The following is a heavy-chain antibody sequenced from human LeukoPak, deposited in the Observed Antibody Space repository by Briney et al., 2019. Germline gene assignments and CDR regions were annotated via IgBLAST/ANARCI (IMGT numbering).Heavy chain of an antibody. CDR3: ARASGIAAARIPQSDY. J-gene: IGHJ4*02. V-gene: IGHV3-30-3*01. D-gene: IGHD6-13*01. CDR1: GFTFSSYA. Sequence: GGSPRLSCAASGFTFSSYAMHWVRQAPGKGLEWVAVISYDGSNKYYADSVKGRFTISRDNSKNTLYLQMNSLRAEGTAVYYCARASGIAAARIPQSDYWGQGTLVTVSS. CDR2: ISYDGSNK.